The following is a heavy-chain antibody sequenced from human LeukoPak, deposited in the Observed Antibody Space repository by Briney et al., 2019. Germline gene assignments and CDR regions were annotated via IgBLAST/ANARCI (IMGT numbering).Heavy chain of an antibody. Sequence: PSETLSLTYTVSRGPISSHYWSWIRQPPGKGLEWIGYVSFSGTTKYSPSLNSRVTISRDTSKNQFSLRVNSVTAADTAVYYCTRSRVSGSYFDYHSGMDVWGQGTTVIVS. V-gene: IGHV4-59*11. J-gene: IGHJ6*02. D-gene: IGHD1-26*01. CDR1: RGPISSHY. CDR3: TRSRVSGSYFDYHSGMDV. CDR2: VSFSGTT.